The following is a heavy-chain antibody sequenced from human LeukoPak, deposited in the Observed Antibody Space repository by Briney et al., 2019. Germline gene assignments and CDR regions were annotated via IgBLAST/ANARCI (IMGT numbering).Heavy chain of an antibody. CDR3: ARSHGGHYDYDY. V-gene: IGHV1-2*02. D-gene: IGHD5-12*01. Sequence: ASVKVSCKASGYIFSDYYMHWVRQAPGQGLEWMGWINPNSGGTNYAQKFQGRVTMTRDTSISTAYMELSRLRSDDTAVYYCARSHGGHYDYDYWGQGTLVTVSS. CDR2: INPNSGGT. CDR1: GYIFSDYY. J-gene: IGHJ4*02.